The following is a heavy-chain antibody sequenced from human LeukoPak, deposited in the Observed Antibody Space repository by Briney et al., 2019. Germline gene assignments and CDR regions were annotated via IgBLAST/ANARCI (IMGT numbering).Heavy chain of an antibody. V-gene: IGHV4-39*01. D-gene: IGHD1-1*01. CDR2: IYYTGST. CDR3: ARLLGGTTNGYLDY. J-gene: IGHJ4*02. Sequence: PSETLSLTCTVSGGSITSSSYYWGWIRQPPGKGLERVGSIYYTGSTYYNPSLKGRVTTALDTSQNQFSLKLSSVTAADTAVYYCARLLGGTTNGYLDYWGQGTLLTVSS. CDR1: GGSITSSSYY.